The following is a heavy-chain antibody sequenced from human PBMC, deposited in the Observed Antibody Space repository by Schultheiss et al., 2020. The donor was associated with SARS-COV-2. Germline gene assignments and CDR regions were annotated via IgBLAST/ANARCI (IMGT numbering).Heavy chain of an antibody. J-gene: IGHJ4*02. CDR3: ARDSDYGDYVIDY. V-gene: IGHV3-33*07. Sequence: GGSLRLSCAASGFTFSSYGMFWVRQTPDKGLEWVAVIWYDGRNKYYADSVEGRFTISRDNSKNTLYLQMNSLRVEDTAVYYCARDSDYGDYVIDYWGKGTLVTVSS. D-gene: IGHD4-17*01. CDR1: GFTFSSYG. CDR2: IWYDGRNK.